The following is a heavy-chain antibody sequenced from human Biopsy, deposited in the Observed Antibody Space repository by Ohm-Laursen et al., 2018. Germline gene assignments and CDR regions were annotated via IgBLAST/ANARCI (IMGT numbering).Heavy chain of an antibody. CDR1: GFTFSSYC. Sequence: SLRLSCSASGFTFSSYCMHWVRQAPGKGLVWVSCISSDGSTTYADSVKGRFTISRDNAKNTAYLQMNSLRADDTALYYCATDHYGSINYWGQGTLVTVSS. J-gene: IGHJ4*02. V-gene: IGHV3-74*01. CDR2: ISSDGST. CDR3: ATDHYGSINY. D-gene: IGHD4-17*01.